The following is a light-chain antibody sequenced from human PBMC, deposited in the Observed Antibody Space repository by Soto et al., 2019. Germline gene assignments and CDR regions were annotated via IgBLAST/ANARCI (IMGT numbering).Light chain of an antibody. CDR1: SSDIGAYNY. V-gene: IGLV2-14*01. J-gene: IGLJ1*01. Sequence: QSVLTQPPSVSGSPGQSVTISCTGTSSDIGAYNYVSWCQQYPGKAPKLMIYDVSNRPSGVSDRFSGSKSGNTASLTISEISGDDEADESCCSYATNAASPYVFGTGTKLTVL. CDR3: CSYATNAASPYV. CDR2: DVS.